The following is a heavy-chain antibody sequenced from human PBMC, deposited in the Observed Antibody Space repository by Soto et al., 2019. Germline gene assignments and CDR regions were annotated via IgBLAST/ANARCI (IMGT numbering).Heavy chain of an antibody. CDR3: ARETAVANWFDP. CDR1: GCSVSSGSYY. D-gene: IGHD6-19*01. CDR2: IYYSGST. V-gene: IGHV4-61*01. J-gene: IGHJ5*02. Sequence: SETLSLTCTVSGCSVSSGSYYWSWIRQPPGKGLEWIGYIYYSGSTNYNPSLKSRVTISVDTSTNQFSLKLSSVTAADTAVYYCARETAVANWFDPWGQGTLVTVSS.